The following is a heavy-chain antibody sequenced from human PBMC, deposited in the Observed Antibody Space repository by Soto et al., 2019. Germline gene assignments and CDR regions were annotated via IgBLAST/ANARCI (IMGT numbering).Heavy chain of an antibody. J-gene: IGHJ6*02. V-gene: IGHV4-59*01. CDR1: GGSISSYY. Sequence: QVQLQESGPGLVKPSETLSLTCTVSGGSISSYYWSWIRQPPGKGLEWIGYIYYSGSTNYNPSLKSRVTISVDTSKNRFSLKLSSVTAADTAVYYCARDGYSSGWYGGYYYYYGMDVWGQGTTVTVSS. CDR2: IYYSGST. CDR3: ARDGYSSGWYGGYYYYYGMDV. D-gene: IGHD6-19*01.